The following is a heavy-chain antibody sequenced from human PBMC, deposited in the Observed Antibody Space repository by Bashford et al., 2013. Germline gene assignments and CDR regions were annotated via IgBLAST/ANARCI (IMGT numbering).Heavy chain of an antibody. CDR2: IGTSSSYK. J-gene: IGHJ4*02. Sequence: GGSLRLSCAASGFTFSTYSMNWVRQAPGKGLEWVSSIGTSSSYKYYADSVKGRFTISRDNAKNSLDLQMNSLRAEDTAVYYCATDQMDYCGQGTLVTVSS. V-gene: IGHV3-21*01. CDR3: ATDQMDY. CDR1: GFTFSTYS. D-gene: IGHD5-24*01.